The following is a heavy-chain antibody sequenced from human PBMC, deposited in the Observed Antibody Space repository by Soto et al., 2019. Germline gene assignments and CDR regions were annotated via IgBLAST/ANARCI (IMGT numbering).Heavy chain of an antibody. V-gene: IGHV1-8*01. CDR2: MNPNSGNT. CDR3: ARERSAAGTGWFDP. D-gene: IGHD6-13*01. CDR1: GYTFTSYD. Sequence: QVQLVQSGAEVKKPGASVKVSCKASGYTFTSYDINWVRQATGQGLEWMGWMNPNSGNTGYAQKFQGRVTMTRNTSISTAYMELRSLRSEDTAVYYCARERSAAGTGWFDPGGQEPLVPVSS. J-gene: IGHJ5*02.